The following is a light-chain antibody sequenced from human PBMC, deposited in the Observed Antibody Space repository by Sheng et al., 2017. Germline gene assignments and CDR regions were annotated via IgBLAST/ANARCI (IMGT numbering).Light chain of an antibody. J-gene: IGKJ1*01. CDR3: QQGYTTPRT. V-gene: IGKV1-39*01. CDR2: ASS. Sequence: DTQMTQSPSSLSASVGDRVTITCRASHTISRALNWYQQKPGKAPKLLIYASSNLQSGVSSRFSGSGSGTDFTLSISSLQPEDSATYYCQQGYTTPRTFGQGTEGGHQT. CDR1: HTISRA.